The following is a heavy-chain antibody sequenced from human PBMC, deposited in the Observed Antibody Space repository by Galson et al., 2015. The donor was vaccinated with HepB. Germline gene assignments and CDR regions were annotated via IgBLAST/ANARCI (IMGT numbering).Heavy chain of an antibody. J-gene: IGHJ4*02. CDR1: GYTLTELS. D-gene: IGHD2-15*01. Sequence: SVKVSCKVSGYTLTELSMHWVRQAPGKGLEWMGGFDPEDGETIYAQKFQGRVTMTEDTSTDTANMELSSLRSEDTAVYYCATGYCSGGSCPYYFDYWGQGTLVTVSS. V-gene: IGHV1-24*01. CDR3: ATGYCSGGSCPYYFDY. CDR2: FDPEDGET.